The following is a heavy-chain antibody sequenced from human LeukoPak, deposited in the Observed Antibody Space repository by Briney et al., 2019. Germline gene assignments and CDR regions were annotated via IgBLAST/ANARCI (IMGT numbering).Heavy chain of an antibody. V-gene: IGHV3-23*01. CDR1: GFTFSSYA. CDR2: ISGSGGST. J-gene: IGHJ4*02. Sequence: GGSLRLSCVASGFTFSSYAMSWVRQAPGKGLEWVSAISGSGGSTYYADSVKGRFTISRDNSKNTLYLQMNSLRAEDTAVYYCAKGWTGSGTTGVDYWGQGTLVTVSS. CDR3: AKGWTGSGTTGVDY. D-gene: IGHD1-7*01.